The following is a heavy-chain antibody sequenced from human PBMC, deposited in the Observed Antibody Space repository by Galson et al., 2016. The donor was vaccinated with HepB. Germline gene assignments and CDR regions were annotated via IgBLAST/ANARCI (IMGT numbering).Heavy chain of an antibody. Sequence: SLRLSCAASGFTLSDSYMAWIRLAPGKGLEWISYISSNSGGGAIYYADSVQGRFTISRDNAKNSLSLQMNSLRAEDTAVYYCARGVGFYTWGQGTTVTVSS. CDR1: GFTLSDSY. CDR2: ISSNSGGGAI. V-gene: IGHV3-11*01. J-gene: IGHJ6*02. CDR3: ARGVGFYT. D-gene: IGHD3-3*01.